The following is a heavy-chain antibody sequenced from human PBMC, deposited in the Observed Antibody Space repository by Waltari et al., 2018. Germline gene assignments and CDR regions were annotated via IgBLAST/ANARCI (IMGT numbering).Heavy chain of an antibody. CDR2: VSKWNGNT. Sequence: QVQLVQSGAEVKKPGASVKVSCKASGNTFRNYGISWVRQAPGQGLEWMGWVSKWNGNTKYAQKVQGRVTMTTDPSTSTAYMELRSLRSDDAAVYYGARDRPGVYFDSSGYAFDIWGQGTMVTVSS. V-gene: IGHV1-18*01. CDR1: GNTFRNYG. CDR3: ARDRPGVYFDSSGYAFDI. J-gene: IGHJ3*02. D-gene: IGHD3-22*01.